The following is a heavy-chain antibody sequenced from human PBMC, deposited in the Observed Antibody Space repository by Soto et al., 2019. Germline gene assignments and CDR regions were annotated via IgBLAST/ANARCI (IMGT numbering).Heavy chain of an antibody. CDR3: ARGNYCSGGSCYNY. CDR2: IKQDGSEK. CDR1: GFTFSSYW. D-gene: IGHD2-15*01. J-gene: IGHJ4*02. Sequence: GGSLRLSCAASGFTFSSYWMSWVRQAPGKGLEWVANIKQDGSEKYYVDSVKGRFTISRDNAKNSLYLQMNSLRAEDTAVYYCARGNYCSGGSCYNYWGQGTLVTVSS. V-gene: IGHV3-7*01.